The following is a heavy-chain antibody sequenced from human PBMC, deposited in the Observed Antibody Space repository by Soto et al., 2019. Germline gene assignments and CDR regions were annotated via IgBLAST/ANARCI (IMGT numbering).Heavy chain of an antibody. V-gene: IGHV3-48*03. CDR2: ISSSGRTI. CDR3: ARLRGTDYGDYGVLDY. D-gene: IGHD4-17*01. Sequence: EVQLVESGGGLVQPGGSLRLSCAASGFTFSSYEMNWVRQAPGKGLEWVSYISSSGRTIYYADSVKGRFTISRDNAKNSLYLQINSLRAEDTAVYYCARLRGTDYGDYGVLDYWGQGTLVTVSS. J-gene: IGHJ4*02. CDR1: GFTFSSYE.